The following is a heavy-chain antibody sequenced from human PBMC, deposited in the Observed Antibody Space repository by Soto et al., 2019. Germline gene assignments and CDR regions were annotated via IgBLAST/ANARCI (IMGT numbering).Heavy chain of an antibody. D-gene: IGHD3-22*01. V-gene: IGHV1-69*06. CDR3: ARWVPGYDSSGYYLVSDFDI. J-gene: IGHJ3*02. CDR1: GGTFGSYA. Sequence: SVKVSCKASGGTFGSYAISWVRQAPGQGLEWMGGIIPIFGTANYAQKFQGRVTITADKSTSTAYMELSSLRSEDTAVYYCARWVPGYDSSGYYLVSDFDICGQVTMVTVSS. CDR2: IIPIFGTA.